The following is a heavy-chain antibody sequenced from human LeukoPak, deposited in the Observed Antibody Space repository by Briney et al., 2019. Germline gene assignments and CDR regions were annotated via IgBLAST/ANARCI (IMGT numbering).Heavy chain of an antibody. D-gene: IGHD5-12*01. CDR1: GFSFSTYS. CDR2: ISSSSRYI. Sequence: GGSLRLSCSASGFSFSTYSMNWVRQAPGKGLEWVSSISSSSRYIYYADSVKGRFTISRDNAKNSLYLQMNSLRAEDTAVYYCAGGGLDAFDIWGQGTMVTVSS. V-gene: IGHV3-21*01. J-gene: IGHJ3*02. CDR3: AGGGLDAFDI.